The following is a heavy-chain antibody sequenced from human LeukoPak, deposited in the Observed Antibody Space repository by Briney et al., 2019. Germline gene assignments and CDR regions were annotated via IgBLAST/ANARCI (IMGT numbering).Heavy chain of an antibody. J-gene: IGHJ4*02. CDR3: AKYLAGSGLYYFDY. D-gene: IGHD3-10*01. V-gene: IGHV3-23*01. CDR2: ISGSGGST. CDR1: GFTFSSYA. Sequence: EGSLRLSCAASGFTFSSYAMSWVRQAPGKGLEWVSAISGSGGSTYYADSVKGRFAISRDNSKNTLYLQMNSLRAEDTAVYYCAKYLAGSGLYYFDYWGQGTLVTVSS.